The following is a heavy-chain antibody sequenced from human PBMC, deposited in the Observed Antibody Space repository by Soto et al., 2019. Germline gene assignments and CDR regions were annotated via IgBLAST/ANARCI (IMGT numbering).Heavy chain of an antibody. D-gene: IGHD6-13*01. CDR3: ARDPEITGIASAGTAFDI. J-gene: IGHJ3*02. Sequence: QVQLQESGPGLVKPSGTLSLTCAVSGGSISRSNWWSWVRQPPGKGLEWIGEIYHSGSTNYNPSRKSRVTIAVDKCKHQFSLKLSSVTAADAAVYYCARDPEITGIASAGTAFDIWGRGTMVAVSS. V-gene: IGHV4-4*02. CDR1: GGSISRSNW. CDR2: IYHSGST.